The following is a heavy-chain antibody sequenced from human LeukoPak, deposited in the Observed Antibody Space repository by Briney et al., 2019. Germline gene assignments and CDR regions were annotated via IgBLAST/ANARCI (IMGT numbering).Heavy chain of an antibody. CDR1: GYSFTSYW. J-gene: IGHJ4*02. Sequence: TGESLKISCKGSGYSFTSYWIGWLRQMPGKGLEWMGIIYPGDSDTTYSPSFQGHVTISADNSISTAYLQGSSLNASDTAMYYCARRGSGWYWDYWGQGTLVTVSS. D-gene: IGHD6-19*01. V-gene: IGHV5-51*01. CDR2: IYPGDSDT. CDR3: ARRGSGWYWDY.